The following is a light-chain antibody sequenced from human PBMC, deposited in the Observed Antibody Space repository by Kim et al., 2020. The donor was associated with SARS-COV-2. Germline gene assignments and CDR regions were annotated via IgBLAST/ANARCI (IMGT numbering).Light chain of an antibody. Sequence: QSALTQPPSASGSPGQSVTISCTGTSSDVGGYNYVSWYQQHPGKAPKLMIYEVTKRPSGVPDRFSGSKSGNTASLTVSGLQAEDEADYYRSSYAGSNTYVFGTGTKVTVL. V-gene: IGLV2-8*01. CDR1: SSDVGGYNY. CDR3: SSYAGSNTYV. CDR2: EVT. J-gene: IGLJ1*01.